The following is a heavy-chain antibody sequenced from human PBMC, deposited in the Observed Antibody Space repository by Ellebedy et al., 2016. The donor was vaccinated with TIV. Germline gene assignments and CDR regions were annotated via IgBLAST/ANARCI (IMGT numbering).Heavy chain of an antibody. CDR3: AREGEYGYYYGMDV. D-gene: IGHD2/OR15-2a*01. Sequence: SETLSLXXPVYGGSLSRYYWSSIHHAPGKGLEWIGEINHSGSTNYNPSLKSRVTISVDTSKNQFSLKLSSVTAADTAVYYCAREGEYGYYYGMDVWGQGTTVTVSS. J-gene: IGHJ6*02. CDR1: GGSLSRYY. CDR2: INHSGST. V-gene: IGHV4-34*01.